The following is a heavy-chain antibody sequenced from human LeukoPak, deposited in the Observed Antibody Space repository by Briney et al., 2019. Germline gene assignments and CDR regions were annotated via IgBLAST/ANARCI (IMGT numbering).Heavy chain of an antibody. CDR1: GYSFNSFW. V-gene: IGHV5-51*01. Sequence: PGGSLRLSCKGSGYSFNSFWIGWVRQMPGKGLEWMWIIYPGDSATRYSPSFQGQVIISVDKSIGTAYLQWSSLKASDTAMYYCARGNTVASFDYWGQGTLVTVPS. D-gene: IGHD2/OR15-2a*01. CDR3: ARGNTVASFDY. J-gene: IGHJ4*02. CDR2: IYPGDSAT.